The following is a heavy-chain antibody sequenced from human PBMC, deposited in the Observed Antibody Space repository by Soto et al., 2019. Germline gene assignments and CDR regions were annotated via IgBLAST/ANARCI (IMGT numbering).Heavy chain of an antibody. D-gene: IGHD4-17*01. CDR1: GYNFTSFH. J-gene: IGHJ4*02. CDR2: INPYNRNP. V-gene: IGHV1-18*04. CDR3: ARGDGDSY. Sequence: QVQLVQSGAEMKKPGASVKVSCKASGYNFTSFHIIWVRQSPGQGLEWMGWINPYNRNPNCTRKFQGRVTMTTDTPTSTAYMDLRSLTSDDTAVYYCARGDGDSYWGQGTLVTVFS.